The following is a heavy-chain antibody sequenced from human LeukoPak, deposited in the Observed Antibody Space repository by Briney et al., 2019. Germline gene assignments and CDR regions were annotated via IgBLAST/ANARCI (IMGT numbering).Heavy chain of an antibody. CDR2: INHSGST. J-gene: IGHJ4*02. CDR1: GGSFSGYY. V-gene: IGHV4-34*01. CDR3: ASRREYSIDFDH. D-gene: IGHD6-6*01. Sequence: KPSETLSLTCAVYGGSFSGYYWSWIRQPPGKGLEWIGEINHSGSTNYNPSLKSRVTISVDTSKNQFSLKLSSVTAADTAVYYCASRREYSIDFDHWGQGTLVTVSS.